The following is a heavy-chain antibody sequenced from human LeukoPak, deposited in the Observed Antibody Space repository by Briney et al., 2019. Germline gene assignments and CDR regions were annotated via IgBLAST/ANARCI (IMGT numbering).Heavy chain of an antibody. CDR3: AGRRVLDASFDY. V-gene: IGHV3-66*02. CDR2: IYSGDNT. CDR1: GFTVSNNY. D-gene: IGHD3-16*01. J-gene: IGHJ4*02. Sequence: GGSLRLSCAASGFTVSNNYMSWVRKAPGKGLEWVSVIYSGDNTYYVESVKGRFTISRDNSKNTLFLQMNRLRAEDTAVYYCAGRRVLDASFDYWGQGTLVTVSS.